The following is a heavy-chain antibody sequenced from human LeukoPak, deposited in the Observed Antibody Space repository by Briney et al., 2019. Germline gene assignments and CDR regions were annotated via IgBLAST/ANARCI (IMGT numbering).Heavy chain of an antibody. CDR2: TNSDGSST. Sequence: GGSLRLSCAASGFTFSSYWMHWVRQAPGKGLMWVSRTNSDGSSTNYADSVKGRFTISRDNAKNSLYLQMNSLRAEDTAVYYCARGNPYGDYDWFDPWGQGTLVTVSS. V-gene: IGHV3-74*01. CDR1: GFTFSSYW. CDR3: ARGNPYGDYDWFDP. J-gene: IGHJ5*02. D-gene: IGHD4-17*01.